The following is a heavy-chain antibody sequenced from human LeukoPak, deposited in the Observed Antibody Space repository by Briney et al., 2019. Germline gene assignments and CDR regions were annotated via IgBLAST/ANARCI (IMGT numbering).Heavy chain of an antibody. Sequence: GGSLRLSCAASGFTFSSYRMNWVRQAPGKGLEWVSYISSGSGTIYYADSVKGRFTISRDNVKNSLYLQVTSLRAEDTAVYYCARENEGYGYNPLDYWGQGTLVTVSS. CDR1: GFTFSSYR. CDR3: ARENEGYGYNPLDY. V-gene: IGHV3-48*04. J-gene: IGHJ4*02. CDR2: ISSGSGTI. D-gene: IGHD5-24*01.